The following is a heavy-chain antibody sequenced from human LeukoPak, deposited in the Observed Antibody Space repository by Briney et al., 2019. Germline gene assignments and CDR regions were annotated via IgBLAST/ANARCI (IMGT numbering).Heavy chain of an antibody. CDR3: ARGVPSVRYLDL. V-gene: IGHV4-38-2*02. J-gene: IGHJ2*01. CDR1: GYSISSGSY. Sequence: SETLSLTCTISGYSISSGSYWGWIRQPPGKGLEWIGSIYHAGNTYYNPSLKSRVTISVDTSKNQFSLNLSSVTAADTAVYYCARGVPSVRYLDLWGRGTLVIVSS. CDR2: IYHAGNT. D-gene: IGHD4-17*01.